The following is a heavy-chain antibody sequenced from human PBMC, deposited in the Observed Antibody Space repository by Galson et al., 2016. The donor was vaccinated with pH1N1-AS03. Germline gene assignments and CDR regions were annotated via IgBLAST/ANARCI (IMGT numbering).Heavy chain of an antibody. Sequence: SLRLSCAASGFTFSSSGISWVRQAPGKGLEWVSTISSSGGSTYFADSVKGRFTISRDKSRNTVHLQMNSLRVEDTAVYYCAKPHISGGYFGYWGQGTLVTVS. CDR3: AKPHISGGYFGY. J-gene: IGHJ4*02. D-gene: IGHD3-10*01. CDR1: GFTFSSSG. V-gene: IGHV3-23*01. CDR2: ISSSGGST.